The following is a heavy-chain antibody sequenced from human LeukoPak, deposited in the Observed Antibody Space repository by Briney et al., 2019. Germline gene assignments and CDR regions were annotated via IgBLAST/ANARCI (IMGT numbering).Heavy chain of an antibody. D-gene: IGHD3-10*01. J-gene: IGHJ4*02. CDR3: ARGPYGSGSYY. CDR1: GCSISSGDYY. Sequence: SETLSLTCTVSGCSISSGDYYWSWIRQPPGKGLEWIGYIYYSGTTYYNPSLKSRVTISVDTSKNQFSLMLTSVTAADTAVYFCARGPYGSGSYYWGQGTLVTVSS. V-gene: IGHV4-30-4*01. CDR2: IYYSGTT.